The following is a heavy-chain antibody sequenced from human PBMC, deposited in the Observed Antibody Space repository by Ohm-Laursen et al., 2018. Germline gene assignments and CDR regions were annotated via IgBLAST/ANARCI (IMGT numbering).Heavy chain of an antibody. J-gene: IGHJ3*02. CDR1: GYTFTSYD. D-gene: IGHD6-19*01. CDR3: ARGARIAVAGTVGYAFDI. CDR2: MNPNSGNT. V-gene: IGHV1-8*01. Sequence: ASVKVSCKTSGYTFTSYDINWVRQATGQGLEWMGWMNPNSGNTGYAQKFQGRVTMTRNTSISTAYMELSSLRSEDTAVYYCARGARIAVAGTVGYAFDIWGQGTMVTVSS.